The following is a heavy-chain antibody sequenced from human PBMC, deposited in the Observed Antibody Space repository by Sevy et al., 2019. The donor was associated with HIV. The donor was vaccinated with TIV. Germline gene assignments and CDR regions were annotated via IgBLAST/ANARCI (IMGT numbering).Heavy chain of an antibody. CDR1: GGSFSGYY. J-gene: IGHJ4*02. CDR3: ARQRDFDY. CDR2: INHIGST. V-gene: IGHV4-34*01. Sequence: SETLSLTCAVYGGSFSGYYWSWIRQPPGKGLEWIGEINHIGSTNYSPSLKSRVTISVDTSKNQFSLKLSSVTVADTAVYYCARQRDFDYWGQGTLVTVSS.